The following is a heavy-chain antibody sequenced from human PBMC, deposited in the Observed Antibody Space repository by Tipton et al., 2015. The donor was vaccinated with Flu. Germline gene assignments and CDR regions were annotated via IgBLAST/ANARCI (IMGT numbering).Heavy chain of an antibody. Sequence: SLRLSCAASGFTFSSYAMSWVRQAPGKGLEWVSAISGSGGSTYYADSVKGRFTISRDNSKNTLYLQMNSLRAEDTAVYYCAKDLNPNYDFWSGYYTEAYFDYWGQGTLVTVSS. D-gene: IGHD3-3*01. V-gene: IGHV3-23*01. CDR1: GFTFSSYA. CDR2: ISGSGGST. CDR3: AKDLNPNYDFWSGYYTEAYFDY. J-gene: IGHJ4*02.